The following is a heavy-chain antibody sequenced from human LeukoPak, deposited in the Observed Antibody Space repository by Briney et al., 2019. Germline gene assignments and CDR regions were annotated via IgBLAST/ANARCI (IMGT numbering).Heavy chain of an antibody. CDR3: AKYCISADCYANWIGP. Sequence: PGGSLRLSCAGSGFTLSSAWMTWVRQAPGKGLEWVGLSKSKTDGGTTDYAASVQGRFTISRDDSKNTLYLQMNSLKTEDTAVYYCAKYCISADCYANWIGPWGQGTLVTVSS. V-gene: IGHV3-15*01. CDR1: GFTLSSAW. CDR2: SKSKTDGGTT. J-gene: IGHJ5*02. D-gene: IGHD2-2*01.